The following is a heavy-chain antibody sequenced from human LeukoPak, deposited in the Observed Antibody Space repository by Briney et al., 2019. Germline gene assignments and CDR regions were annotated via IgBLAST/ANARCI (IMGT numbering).Heavy chain of an antibody. D-gene: IGHD6-13*01. CDR3: ARAAAGTKFDY. V-gene: IGHV4-30-4*01. CDR1: GGSISSGDYY. CDR2: MYYSGST. J-gene: IGHJ4*02. Sequence: SETLSLTCTVSGGSISSGDYYWSWIRQPPGKGLEWIAYMYYSGSTYYNPSLKSRVTISVDRSKNQFSLKLSSVTAADTAVYYCARAAAGTKFDYWGQGTLVTVSS.